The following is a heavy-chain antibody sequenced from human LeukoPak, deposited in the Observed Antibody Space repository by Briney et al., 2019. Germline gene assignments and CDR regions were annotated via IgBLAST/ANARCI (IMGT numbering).Heavy chain of an antibody. V-gene: IGHV3-23*01. J-gene: IGHJ4*02. CDR2: IGDNGDDT. D-gene: IGHD5-18*01. CDR3: ARTGYNYGTPLNY. Sequence: GGSLRLSCAASGFIFNNYPMSWVRQAPGKGLEWVSAIGDNGDDTKYAASVKGRFTISRDNSKNTVYLQMSSLRAEDTAVYYCARTGYNYGTPLNYWGQGTLVTVSS. CDR1: GFIFNNYP.